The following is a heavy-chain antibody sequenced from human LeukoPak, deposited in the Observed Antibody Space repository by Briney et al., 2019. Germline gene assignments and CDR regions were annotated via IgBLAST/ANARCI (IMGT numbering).Heavy chain of an antibody. CDR1: GFTFSSYA. Sequence: GGSLRLSCAASGFTFSSYAMHWVRQAPGKGLERVAVISYDGSNKYYADSVKGRFTISRDNSKNTLYLQMNSLRAEDTAVYYCARLPVLRFLEDTDSWGQGTLVTVSS. CDR2: ISYDGSNK. J-gene: IGHJ4*02. D-gene: IGHD3-3*01. V-gene: IGHV3-30-3*01. CDR3: ARLPVLRFLEDTDS.